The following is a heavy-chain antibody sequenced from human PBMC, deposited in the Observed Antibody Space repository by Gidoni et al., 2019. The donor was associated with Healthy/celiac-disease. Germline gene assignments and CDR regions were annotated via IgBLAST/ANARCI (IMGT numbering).Heavy chain of an antibody. J-gene: IGHJ3*01. CDR3: AKGDNYGGAFDF. V-gene: IGHV3-9*01. Sequence: EVQLVESGGGLVQPGRSLRLSCTASGFTFNDYAMHWVRQAPGKGLQWVSGISWNSGTIVYADSVKGRFTISRDNAKNSLYLQMNSLRAEDTALYYCAKGDNYGGAFDFWGQGTMVTVSS. CDR1: GFTFNDYA. CDR2: ISWNSGTI. D-gene: IGHD4-17*01.